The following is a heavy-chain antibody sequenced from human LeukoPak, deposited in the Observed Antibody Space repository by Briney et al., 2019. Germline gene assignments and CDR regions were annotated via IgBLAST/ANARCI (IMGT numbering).Heavy chain of an antibody. V-gene: IGHV1-46*01. Sequence: GSVKVSFTASRYTFTSYYMHWVRQAPGQGLEWMGIINPSGGSTSYAQKFQGRVTMTRDMSTSTVYMELSSPRSEDTAVYYCARSRTVPATPGYWGQGTLVTVSS. CDR2: INPSGGST. CDR3: ARSRTVPATPGY. CDR1: RYTFTSYY. J-gene: IGHJ4*02. D-gene: IGHD2-2*01.